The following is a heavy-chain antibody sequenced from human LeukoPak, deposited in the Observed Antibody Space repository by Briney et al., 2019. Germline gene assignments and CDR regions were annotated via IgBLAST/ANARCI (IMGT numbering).Heavy chain of an antibody. Sequence: GGSLRLSCAASGFFFSSYEMNWIRQAPGKGLEWVSYISSSGSTTYYADSVKGRFTISRDNAKNSLYLQMNSLRAEDTAVYYCARDYLGGSSWYYYYMDVWGKGTTVTVSS. D-gene: IGHD6-13*01. V-gene: IGHV3-48*03. J-gene: IGHJ6*03. CDR2: ISSSGSTT. CDR1: GFFFSSYE. CDR3: ARDYLGGSSWYYYYMDV.